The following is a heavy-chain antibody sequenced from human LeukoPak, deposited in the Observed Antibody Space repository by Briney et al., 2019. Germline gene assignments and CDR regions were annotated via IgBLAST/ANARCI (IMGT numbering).Heavy chain of an antibody. CDR2: IYTSGST. D-gene: IGHD3-22*01. V-gene: IGHV4-61*02. CDR3: ARGQYYYDSSGRNWFDP. J-gene: IGHJ5*02. Sequence: PSETLSLTCTVSGGSISSGSYYWSWIRQPAGKGLEWIGRIYTSGSTNYNPSLKSRVTISVDTSKNQFSLKLSSVTAADTAVYYCARGQYYYDSSGRNWFDPWGQGTLVTVSS. CDR1: GGSISSGSYY.